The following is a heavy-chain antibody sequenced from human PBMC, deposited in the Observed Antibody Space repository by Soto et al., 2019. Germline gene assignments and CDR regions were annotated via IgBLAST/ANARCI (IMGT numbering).Heavy chain of an antibody. CDR2: VSHTGAT. CDR3: AREFSSAPINYYDF. V-gene: IGHV4-61*01. Sequence: QVQLQESGPGLVKPSETLSLTCTVSGGSISLERFYWTWIRQPPGKGLEWIGYVSHTGATNYNPSHPHRVDISVDTSRNQFSLKLRSLTAADTAVYFCAREFSSAPINYYDFWGQGTLVSVSA. J-gene: IGHJ4*02. CDR1: GGSISLERFY.